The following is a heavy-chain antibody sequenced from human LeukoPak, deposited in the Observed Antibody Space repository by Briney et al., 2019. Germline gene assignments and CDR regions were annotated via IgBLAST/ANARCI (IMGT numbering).Heavy chain of an antibody. CDR2: ISYDGSNK. J-gene: IGHJ4*02. CDR3: AKEKPAAGERGYFDY. V-gene: IGHV3-30*18. D-gene: IGHD6-13*01. CDR1: GFTFSSYG. Sequence: GGSLRLSCAASGFTFSSYGMHWVRQAPGKGLEWVAGISYDGSNKYYADSVKGGFTISRDNSKNTLYLQMNSLRAEDTAVYYCAKEKPAAGERGYFDYWGQGTLVTVSS.